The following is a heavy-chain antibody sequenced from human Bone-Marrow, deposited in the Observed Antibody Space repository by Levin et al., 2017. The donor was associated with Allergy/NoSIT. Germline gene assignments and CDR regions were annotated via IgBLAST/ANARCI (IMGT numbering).Heavy chain of an antibody. CDR1: GFSFSSYA. V-gene: IGHV3-23*01. D-gene: IGHD6-19*01. J-gene: IGHJ5*02. Sequence: GESLKISCAASGFSFSSYAMGWVRQFPGKGLQWVSSISQSGTNTYYADSVKGRFTISRDNSKNTLYLQMNSLTAEDTAVYYCPKDVRGSGSYGWFDPWGQGTLVTVSS. CDR3: PKDVRGSGSYGWFDP. CDR2: ISQSGTNT.